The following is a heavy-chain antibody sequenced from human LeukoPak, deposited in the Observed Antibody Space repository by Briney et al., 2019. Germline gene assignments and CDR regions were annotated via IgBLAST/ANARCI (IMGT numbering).Heavy chain of an antibody. D-gene: IGHD5-12*01. CDR1: GFTFDDYA. Sequence: GGSLRLSCAASGFTFDDYAMHWVRQAQGKGLEWVSGISWNSGSIGYADSVKGRFTISRENAKNSLYLQMNSLRAGDTAVYYCARGKRGYSGYYFDYWGQGTLVTVSS. CDR2: ISWNSGSI. V-gene: IGHV3-9*01. J-gene: IGHJ4*02. CDR3: ARGKRGYSGYYFDY.